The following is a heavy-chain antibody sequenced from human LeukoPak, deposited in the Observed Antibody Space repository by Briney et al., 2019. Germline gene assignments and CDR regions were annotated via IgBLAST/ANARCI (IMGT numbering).Heavy chain of an antibody. D-gene: IGHD3-22*01. CDR2: VYYIGNT. J-gene: IGHJ4*02. Sequence: SETLSLTCSVSGGSISSYYWSWIRQPPGKGLEWIGYVYYIGNTNYNPSLKSRVTISVDTSKNQFSLKLSSVNVADTAIYYCARRATSGSLDYWGQGTLVTVSS. CDR3: ARRATSGSLDY. CDR1: GGSISSYY. V-gene: IGHV4-59*08.